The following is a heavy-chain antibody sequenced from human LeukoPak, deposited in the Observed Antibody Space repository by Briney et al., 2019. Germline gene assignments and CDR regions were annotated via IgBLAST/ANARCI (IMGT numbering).Heavy chain of an antibody. D-gene: IGHD3-3*02. J-gene: IGHJ4*02. CDR1: GGSISSSSYY. V-gene: IGHV4-39*01. CDR3: AARQRITIGY. CDR2: IYYSGST. Sequence: SETLSLTCTVSGGSISSSSYYWGWIRQPPGKGLEWIGTIYYSGSTYYNPSLKSRVTISVDTSKNQFSLKLSSVTAADTAVYYCAARQRITIGYWGQGTLVTVSS.